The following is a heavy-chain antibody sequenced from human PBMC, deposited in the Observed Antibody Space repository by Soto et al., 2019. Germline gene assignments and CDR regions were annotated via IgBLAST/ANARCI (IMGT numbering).Heavy chain of an antibody. J-gene: IGHJ3*02. Sequence: PGGSLRLSCAASGFTFSSYAMSWVRQAPGKGLEWVSAISVSGGSTYYADSVKGRFTISRGNSKNTLYLQMNSLRAEDTAVYYCAKGIFAEYSSSPGYAFDIWGQGTMVTVSS. CDR3: AKGIFAEYSSSPGYAFDI. CDR1: GFTFSSYA. V-gene: IGHV3-23*01. D-gene: IGHD6-6*01. CDR2: ISVSGGST.